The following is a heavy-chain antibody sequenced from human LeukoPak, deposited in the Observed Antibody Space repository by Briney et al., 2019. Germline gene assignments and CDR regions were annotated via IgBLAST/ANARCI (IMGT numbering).Heavy chain of an antibody. D-gene: IGHD6-19*01. Sequence: SETLSLTCTVSGGPISSYYWSWIRQPPGKGLEWIGYIYYSGSTNYNPSLKSRVTISVDTSKNQFSLKLSSVTAADTAVYYCARTGRTGQWPARGGDAFDIWGQGTMVTVSS. J-gene: IGHJ3*02. CDR1: GGPISSYY. CDR3: ARTGRTGQWPARGGDAFDI. V-gene: IGHV4-59*01. CDR2: IYYSGST.